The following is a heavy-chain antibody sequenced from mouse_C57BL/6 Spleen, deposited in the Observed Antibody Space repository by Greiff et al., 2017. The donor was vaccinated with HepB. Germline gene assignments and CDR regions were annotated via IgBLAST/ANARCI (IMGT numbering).Heavy chain of an antibody. Sequence: VQLQQSGAELVKPGASVKISCKASGYAFSSYWMNWVKQRPGKGLEWIGQIYPGDGDTNYNGKFKGKATLAADKSSSTAYMQLSSLTSEDSAVYVCAREGTVEGGNYFDYWGQGTTLTVSS. D-gene: IGHD1-1*01. CDR3: AREGTVEGGNYFDY. CDR1: GYAFSSYW. CDR2: IYPGDGDT. V-gene: IGHV1-80*01. J-gene: IGHJ2*01.